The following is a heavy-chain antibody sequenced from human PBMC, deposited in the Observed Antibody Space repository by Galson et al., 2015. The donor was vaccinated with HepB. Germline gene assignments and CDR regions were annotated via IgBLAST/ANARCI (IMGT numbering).Heavy chain of an antibody. CDR2: IKYDGSST. D-gene: IGHD4-11*01. V-gene: IGHV3-74*01. Sequence: SLRLSCAASGFIFSLYWMHWVRQSPGRGLVWVSRIKYDGSSTSYADSVKGRFTISRDNAKNTVYLQMNSLRAEDTALYYCARGVGRNLDSSDYLNWYFDLWGRGTLVTVSS. J-gene: IGHJ2*01. CDR1: GFIFSLYW. CDR3: ARGVGRNLDSSDYLNWYFDL.